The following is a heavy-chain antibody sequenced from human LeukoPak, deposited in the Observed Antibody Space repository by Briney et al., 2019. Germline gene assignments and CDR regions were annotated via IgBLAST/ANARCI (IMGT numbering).Heavy chain of an antibody. CDR1: GYSISSGYY. CDR3: ARVETEGSSWYGVHYFDY. V-gene: IGHV4-38-2*02. J-gene: IGHJ4*02. CDR2: IYHSGST. Sequence: SETLSLTCTVSGYSISSGYYWGWIRQPPVKGLEWIGSIYHSGSTYYNPSLKSRVTISVDTSKNHFSLKLSSVTATDTAVYYCARVETEGSSWYGVHYFDYWGQGTQVTVSS. D-gene: IGHD6-13*01.